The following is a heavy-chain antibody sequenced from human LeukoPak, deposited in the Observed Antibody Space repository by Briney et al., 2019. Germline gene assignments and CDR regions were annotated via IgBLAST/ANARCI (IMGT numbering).Heavy chain of an antibody. V-gene: IGHV3-53*01. CDR3: ARGGYGGPYYFDY. J-gene: IGHJ4*02. CDR1: GFTVSSNY. CDR2: IYSGGST. Sequence: GGSLRLSCAASGFTVSSNYMSWVRQAPGKGLEWVSVIYSGGSTYYADSVKGRFTISRDNSKNTLYLQMNSLRAEDTAVYYCARGGYGGPYYFDYWGQGTLVTVSS. D-gene: IGHD4-23*01.